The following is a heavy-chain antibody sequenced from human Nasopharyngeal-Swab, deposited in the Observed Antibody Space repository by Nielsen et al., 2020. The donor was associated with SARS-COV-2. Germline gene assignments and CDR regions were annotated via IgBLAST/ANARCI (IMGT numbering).Heavy chain of an antibody. CDR1: GFSLSTSGVG. V-gene: IGHV2-5*01. Sequence: SGPTLVKPTQTLTLTCTFSGFSLSTSGVGVGWIRQPPGKALEWLALIYWNDDKRYSPSLKSRLTITKDTSKNQVVLTMTNMDPVDTATYYCAREDHSQFYYDSSGYYPDYYFDYWGQGTLVTVSS. CDR3: AREDHSQFYYDSSGYYPDYYFDY. CDR2: IYWNDDK. J-gene: IGHJ4*02. D-gene: IGHD3-22*01.